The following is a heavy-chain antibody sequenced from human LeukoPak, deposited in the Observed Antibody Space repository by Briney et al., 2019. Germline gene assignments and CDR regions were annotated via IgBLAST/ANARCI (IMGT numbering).Heavy chain of an antibody. V-gene: IGHV3-74*01. CDR2: IYNDETIS. J-gene: IGHJ4*02. D-gene: IGHD5-12*01. CDR1: GFTFSNTW. Sequence: GGSLRLSCAASGFTFSNTWMYRVRQGPGKGLVWVSRIYNDETISTYAHSLNARFTISTDNAKNTLYLQIDSLRVDDTAVYYCARVAPIDYWGQGTLVTVSS. CDR3: ARVAPIDY.